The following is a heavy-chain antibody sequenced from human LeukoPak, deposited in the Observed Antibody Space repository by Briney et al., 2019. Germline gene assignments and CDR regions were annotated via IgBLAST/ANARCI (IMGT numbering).Heavy chain of an antibody. CDR1: GFTFSSYW. V-gene: IGHV3-7*01. Sequence: GGSLRLSCAASGFTFSSYWMSWVRQAPGKGLEWVANIKQDGSGKYYVDSVKGRFTISRDNAKNSLYLQMNSLRAEDTAVYYCARGQAYDSSGYYSTDYYYYYMDVWGKGTTVTISS. CDR2: IKQDGSGK. J-gene: IGHJ6*03. D-gene: IGHD3-22*01. CDR3: ARGQAYDSSGYYSTDYYYYYMDV.